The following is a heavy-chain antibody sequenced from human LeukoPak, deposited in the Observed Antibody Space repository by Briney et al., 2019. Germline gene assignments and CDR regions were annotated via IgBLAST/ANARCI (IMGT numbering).Heavy chain of an antibody. Sequence: HTGGSLRLSCAASGFDFSTQWMSWVRQAPGKGLEWVAIVNQGATQKYYVDSVKGRFTISRDNAKNSLYLQMNSLRAEDTAVYYCARRGYSSSWYSNYYYYYMDVWGKGTTVTISS. CDR1: GFDFSTQW. CDR2: VNQGATQK. J-gene: IGHJ6*03. D-gene: IGHD6-13*01. CDR3: ARRGYSSSWYSNYYYYYMDV. V-gene: IGHV3-7*01.